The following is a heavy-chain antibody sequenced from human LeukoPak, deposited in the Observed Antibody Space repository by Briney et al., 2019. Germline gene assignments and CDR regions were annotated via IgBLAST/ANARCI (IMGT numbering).Heavy chain of an antibody. D-gene: IGHD2-2*02. Sequence: ASVKVSCKTSGYIFAHNGISWVRQAPGQGPEWMGWISAYNGDTNYAQKLQGRVTMTTDTSTSTAYMELRSLRSDDTAVYYCARDNCSSTSCYTYGMDVWGQGTTVTVSS. CDR2: ISAYNGDT. J-gene: IGHJ6*02. V-gene: IGHV1-18*01. CDR3: ARDNCSSTSCYTYGMDV. CDR1: GYIFAHNG.